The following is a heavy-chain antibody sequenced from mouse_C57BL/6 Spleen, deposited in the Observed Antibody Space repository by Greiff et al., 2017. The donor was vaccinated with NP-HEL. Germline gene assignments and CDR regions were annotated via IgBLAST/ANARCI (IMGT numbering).Heavy chain of an antibody. J-gene: IGHJ4*01. CDR3: ARYDYDVGLMDY. D-gene: IGHD2-4*01. CDR2: INPSTGGT. V-gene: IGHV1-42*01. Sequence: EVKLMESGPELVKPGASVKISCKASGYSFTGYYMNWVKQSPEKSLEWIGEINPSTGGTTYNQKFKAKATLTVDKSSSTAYMQLKSLTSEDSAVYYCARYDYDVGLMDYWGQGTSVTVSS. CDR1: GYSFTGYY.